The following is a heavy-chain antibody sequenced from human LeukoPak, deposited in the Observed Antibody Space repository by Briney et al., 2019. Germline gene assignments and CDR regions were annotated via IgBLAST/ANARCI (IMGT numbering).Heavy chain of an antibody. V-gene: IGHV1-69*13. Sequence: SVKVSCKASGGTFSSYAISWVRQAPGQGLEWMGGIIPIFGTANYAQKFQGRVTITADESTSTAYMELSSLRSEDTAVYYCASSYCSSTSCYALFDYWGQGTLVTVS. CDR2: IIPIFGTA. CDR1: GGTFSSYA. J-gene: IGHJ4*02. D-gene: IGHD2-2*01. CDR3: ASSYCSSTSCYALFDY.